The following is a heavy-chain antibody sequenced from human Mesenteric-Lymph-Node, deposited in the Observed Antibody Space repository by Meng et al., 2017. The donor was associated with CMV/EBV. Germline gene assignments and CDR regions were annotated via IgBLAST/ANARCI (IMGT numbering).Heavy chain of an antibody. CDR3: ARASSSSPFDY. CDR1: GYTFIGYY. V-gene: IGHV1-2*02. Sequence: ASVKVSCKASGYTFIGYYLHWVRQAPGQGPEWMGWINPDTGGTHYAQKFQGRVTMARDTSISTAYMELSRLRSDDTAVYYCARASSSSPFDYWGQGTLVTVSS. J-gene: IGHJ4*02. CDR2: INPDTGGT. D-gene: IGHD6-6*01.